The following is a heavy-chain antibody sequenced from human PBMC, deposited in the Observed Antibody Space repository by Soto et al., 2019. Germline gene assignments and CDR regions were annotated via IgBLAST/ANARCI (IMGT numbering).Heavy chain of an antibody. J-gene: IGHJ5*02. CDR3: AKDSGYSSSWYVLSDWFDP. D-gene: IGHD6-13*01. V-gene: IGHV3-23*01. Sequence: GGSLRLSCVASGFTFSSYTMTWVRQAPGKGLEWVSTITGSGGSTYYADSVKGRFTISRDNSKDTLYLQMNSLRAEDTAKYYCAKDSGYSSSWYVLSDWFDPWGQGTLVTVSS. CDR1: GFTFSSYT. CDR2: ITGSGGST.